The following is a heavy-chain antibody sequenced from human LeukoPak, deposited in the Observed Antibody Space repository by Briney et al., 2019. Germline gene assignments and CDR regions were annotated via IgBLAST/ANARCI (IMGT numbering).Heavy chain of an antibody. CDR2: ISSSGSTI. D-gene: IGHD3-22*01. J-gene: IGHJ4*02. CDR3: ATRSYDSSGYYGDY. Sequence: GGSLRLSCAASGFTFSSYEMNWVRQAPGKGLEWVSYISSSGSTIYYADSVKGRFTISRDNAKNSLYLQMNSLRAEDTAVYYCATRSYDSSGYYGDYWGQGTLVTVSS. CDR1: GFTFSSYE. V-gene: IGHV3-48*03.